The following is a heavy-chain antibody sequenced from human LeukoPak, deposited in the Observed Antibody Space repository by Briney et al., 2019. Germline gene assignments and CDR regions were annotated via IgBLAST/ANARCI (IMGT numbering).Heavy chain of an antibody. Sequence: GASVKVSCKASGGTFSIYAISWVRQAPGQGLEWMGRIIPILGIANYAQKFQGRVTITADKSTSTAYMELSSLRSEDTAVYYCARAAGLELSVWGQGTLVTVSS. CDR3: ARAAGLELSV. CDR1: GGTFSIYA. CDR2: IIPILGIA. D-gene: IGHD1-7*01. J-gene: IGHJ4*02. V-gene: IGHV1-69*04.